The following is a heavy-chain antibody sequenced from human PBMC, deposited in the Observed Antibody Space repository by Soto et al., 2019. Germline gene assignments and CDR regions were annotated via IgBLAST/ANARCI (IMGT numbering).Heavy chain of an antibody. V-gene: IGHV1-8*01. CDR1: GYTFTSYD. CDR3: ARVRYDFWSGHFDY. Sequence: ASVKVSCKASGYTFTSYDINWVRQATGQGLEWMGWMNPNSGNTGYAQKFQGRVIMTRNTSISTAYMELSSLRSEDTAVYYCARVRYDFWSGHFDYWGQGTLVTAPQ. D-gene: IGHD3-3*01. J-gene: IGHJ4*02. CDR2: MNPNSGNT.